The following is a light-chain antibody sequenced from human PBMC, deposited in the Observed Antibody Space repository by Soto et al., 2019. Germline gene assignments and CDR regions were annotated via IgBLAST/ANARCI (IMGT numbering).Light chain of an antibody. CDR1: QSLVHSDGNTY. CDR2: MVS. V-gene: IGKV2-30*02. CDR3: MQATHGPWT. J-gene: IGKJ1*01. Sequence: DVVMTQSPLSLPVTLGQPASISCRSSQSLVHSDGNTYLNWFQQRPGQSPRRLIYMVSNRDSGVPDRFSGSGSGTDFTLKISRVEAEDVGVYYCMQATHGPWTFGQGTKVEIK.